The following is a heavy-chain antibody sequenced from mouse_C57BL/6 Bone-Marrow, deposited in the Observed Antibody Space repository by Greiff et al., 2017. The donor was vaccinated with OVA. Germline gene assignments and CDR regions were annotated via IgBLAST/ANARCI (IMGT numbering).Heavy chain of an antibody. Sequence: QVQLQQSGPGLVQPSQSLSITCTVSGFSLTSYGVHWVRQSPGKGLECLFVLWSGGRTDYNAAFISRLSISKDNSKSQVFFKMNSLQADDTAIYYCARRDGYYGNYHAMDYWGQGTSVTVSS. CDR2: LWSGGRT. CDR3: ARRDGYYGNYHAMDY. D-gene: IGHD2-1*01. V-gene: IGHV2-2*01. CDR1: GFSLTSYG. J-gene: IGHJ4*01.